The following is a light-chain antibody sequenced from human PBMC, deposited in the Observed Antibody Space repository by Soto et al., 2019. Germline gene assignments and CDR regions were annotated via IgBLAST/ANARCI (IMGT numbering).Light chain of an antibody. Sequence: EIVMAQSPATLSVPAGESATPSCRASQSVSSNLAWHQQKPGQAPRILMYDASTRATCISARFSCSGSVTEFTLTISSLHSEDFAVYYCQQYHNWPITFGQGTRLEIK. J-gene: IGKJ5*01. CDR2: DAS. V-gene: IGKV3-15*01. CDR1: QSVSSN. CDR3: QQYHNWPIT.